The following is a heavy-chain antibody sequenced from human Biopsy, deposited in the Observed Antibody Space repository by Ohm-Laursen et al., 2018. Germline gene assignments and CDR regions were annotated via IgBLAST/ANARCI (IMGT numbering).Heavy chain of an antibody. V-gene: IGHV3-33*08. CDR3: ARDPIVGSKADGMDV. J-gene: IGHJ6*02. CDR2: IWYDGSNE. D-gene: IGHD1-26*01. Sequence: SLRLSYAASGFDFGSFGMHWVRQAPGKGLEWVSIIWYDGSNEYYADSVKGRFTISRDNSKNTVFLQMSSLRAEDTGVYYCARDPIVGSKADGMDVWGQGTTVTVSS. CDR1: GFDFGSFG.